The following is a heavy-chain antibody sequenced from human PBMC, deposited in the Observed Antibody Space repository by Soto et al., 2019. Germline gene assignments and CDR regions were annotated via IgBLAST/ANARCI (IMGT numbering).Heavy chain of an antibody. CDR3: ARAVSTRPDGYYYYGMDV. D-gene: IGHD6-6*01. Sequence: SETLSLTCAVYGGSFSGYYWSWIRQPPGKGLEWIGEINLGGSTNYNPSLKSRVTISVDTSKNQFSLKLSSVTAADTAFYYCARAVSTRPDGYYYYGMDVWGQGTTVTVSS. CDR1: GGSFSGYY. CDR2: INLGGST. J-gene: IGHJ6*02. V-gene: IGHV4-34*01.